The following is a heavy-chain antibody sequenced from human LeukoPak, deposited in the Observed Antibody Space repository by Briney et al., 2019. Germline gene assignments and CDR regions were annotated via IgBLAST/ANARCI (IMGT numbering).Heavy chain of an antibody. V-gene: IGHV1-69*04. CDR3: ARDRGLHCSSTSCYRIFDY. D-gene: IGHD2-2*02. CDR2: IIPILGIA. J-gene: IGHJ4*02. Sequence: GASVKVSCKASGGTFSSYAISWVRQAPGQGLEWMGRIIPILGIANYAQKFQGRVTITADESTSTAYMELSSLRSEDTAVYYCARDRGLHCSSTSCYRIFDYWGQGTLVTVSS. CDR1: GGTFSSYA.